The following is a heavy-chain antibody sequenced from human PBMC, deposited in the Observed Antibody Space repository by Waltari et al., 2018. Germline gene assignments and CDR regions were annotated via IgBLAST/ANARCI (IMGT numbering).Heavy chain of an antibody. J-gene: IGHJ3*02. CDR1: GGSISSGCYY. CDR2: IYYSGST. Sequence: QVQLQESGPGLVKPSQTLSLTCTVSGGSISSGCYYWSWIRQHPGKGLEWIGYIYYSGSTYYNPSLKSRVTISVDTSKNQFSLKLSSVTAADTAVYYCARNLYYYDSSGYSDAFDIWGQGTMVTVSS. V-gene: IGHV4-31*03. CDR3: ARNLYYYDSSGYSDAFDI. D-gene: IGHD3-22*01.